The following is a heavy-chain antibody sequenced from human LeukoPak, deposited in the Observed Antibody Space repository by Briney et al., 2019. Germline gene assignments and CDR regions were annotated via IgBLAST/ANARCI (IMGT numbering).Heavy chain of an antibody. D-gene: IGHD2-2*01. CDR2: IYYSGST. V-gene: IGHV4-39*01. J-gene: IGHJ4*02. Sequence: SETLSLTCTVSGGSISSSSYYWGWIRRPPGKGLEWIGSIYYSGSTYYNPSLKSRVTISVDTSKNQFSLKLSSVTAADTAVCYCASPGVQYCSSTSCYYFDYWGQGTLVTVSS. CDR3: ASPGVQYCSSTSCYYFDY. CDR1: GGSISSSSYY.